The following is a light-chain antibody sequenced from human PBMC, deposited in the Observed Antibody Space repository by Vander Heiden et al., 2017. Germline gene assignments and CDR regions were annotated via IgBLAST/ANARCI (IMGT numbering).Light chain of an antibody. CDR3: SSYTSSNTLV. V-gene: IGLV2-14*01. CDR1: SSDVGGYNS. CDR2: DVT. Sequence: QSALTQPAPVSASPGQSITISCTGTSSDVGGYNSVSWYQQYPGKAPKVIIYDVTNRPSGVSNRFSGSKSGNTASLIISGLQAEDEADYYCSSYTSSNTLVFGGGTKLTVL. J-gene: IGLJ2*01.